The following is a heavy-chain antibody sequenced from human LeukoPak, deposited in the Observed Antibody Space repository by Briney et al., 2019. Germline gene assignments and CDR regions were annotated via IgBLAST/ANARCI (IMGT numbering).Heavy chain of an antibody. Sequence: SETLSLTCTVSGGSIGSYYWSWIRQPPGKGLEWIGYIYYSGSTNYNPSLKSRVTISVDTSKNQFSLKLSSVTAADTAVYYCARGGDGYPPVTSKYYYYGMDVWGQGTTVTVSS. CDR3: ARGGDGYPPVTSKYYYYGMDV. CDR2: IYYSGST. CDR1: GGSIGSYY. J-gene: IGHJ6*02. D-gene: IGHD5-24*01. V-gene: IGHV4-59*01.